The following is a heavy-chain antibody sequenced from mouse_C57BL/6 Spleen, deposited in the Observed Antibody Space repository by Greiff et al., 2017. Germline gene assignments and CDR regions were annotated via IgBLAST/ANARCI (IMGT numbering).Heavy chain of an antibody. V-gene: IGHV5-9*01. CDR2: ISGGGGNT. CDR1: EFTFSSYT. CDR3: ASAYYYGSSPWFAY. Sequence: LVESGGGLVKPGGSLKLSCAASEFTFSSYTMSWVRQTPEKRLEWVATISGGGGNTYYPDSVKGRFTISRDNAKNTLYLQMSSLRSEDTALYYCASAYYYGSSPWFAYWGQGTLVTVSA. J-gene: IGHJ3*01. D-gene: IGHD1-1*01.